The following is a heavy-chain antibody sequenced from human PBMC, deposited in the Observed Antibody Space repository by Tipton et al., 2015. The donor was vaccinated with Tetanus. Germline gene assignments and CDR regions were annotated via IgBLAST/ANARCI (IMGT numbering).Heavy chain of an antibody. V-gene: IGHV4-59*01. CDR2: IYYSGST. J-gene: IGHJ4*02. Sequence: TLSLTCTVSGGSISSYYWSWIRQPPGKGLEWIGYIYYSGSTNYNPSLKSRVTISVDTSKNQFSLKLSSVTAADTAVYYCARYYDSSGYYRRRYTSSSDYWGQGTLVTVSS. D-gene: IGHD3-22*01. CDR3: ARYYDSSGYYRRRYTSSSDY. CDR1: GGSISSYY.